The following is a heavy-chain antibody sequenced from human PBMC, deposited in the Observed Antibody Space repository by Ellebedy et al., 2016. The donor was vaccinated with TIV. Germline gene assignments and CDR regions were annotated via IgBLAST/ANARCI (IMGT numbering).Heavy chain of an antibody. J-gene: IGHJ6*03. CDR3: ARQAGSRDYYYNYLDV. D-gene: IGHD2-15*01. CDR1: GFALRNSA. Sequence: GESLKISXEAFGFALRNSAMHWVRQAPGKGLEWVAVISQDRDDKYYLDSVKGRFTISGDNSENTLYLQMDSLRPEDTALYYCARQAGSRDYYYNYLDVWGNGTAVTVSS. CDR2: ISQDRDDK. V-gene: IGHV3-30-3*01.